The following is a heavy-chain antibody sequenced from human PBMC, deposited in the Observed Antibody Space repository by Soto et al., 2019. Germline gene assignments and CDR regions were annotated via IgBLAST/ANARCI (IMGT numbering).Heavy chain of an antibody. CDR1: GDSIRGDY. CDR3: ARVFDYYDSSGYNYIYYDY. CDR2: ISYSGTT. D-gene: IGHD3-22*01. V-gene: IGHV4-59*01. J-gene: IGHJ4*02. Sequence: ETLSLTCTASGDSIRGDYWSWIRQPPGKRLEWIAYISYSGTTNYNPSLKSRVTISLDTSNNQLSLKLTSVTAADTAVYYCARVFDYYDSSGYNYIYYDYWSQGTLVTVSS.